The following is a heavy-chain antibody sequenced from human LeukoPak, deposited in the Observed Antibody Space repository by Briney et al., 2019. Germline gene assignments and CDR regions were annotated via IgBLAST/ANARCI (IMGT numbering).Heavy chain of an antibody. V-gene: IGHV3-23*01. D-gene: IGHD1-14*01. J-gene: IGHJ4*02. CDR3: AIAAKTSSDTGRGY. CDR1: GFTFSTST. CDR2: ISGSGDNT. Sequence: GGSLRLSCAASGFTFSTSTMSWVRQAPGKGLEWVSNISGSGDNTYYVDSVKGRFTISRDNSKNALFLQMTSLRAEDTAIYYCAIAAKTSSDTGRGYWGQGTLVTVSS.